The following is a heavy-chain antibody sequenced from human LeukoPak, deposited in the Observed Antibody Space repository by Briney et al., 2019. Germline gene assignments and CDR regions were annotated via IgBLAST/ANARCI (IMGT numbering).Heavy chain of an antibody. CDR1: GDSLSGSPYY. CDR2: LSYTRTT. CDR3: VRGVAAVFDH. V-gene: IGHV4-39*01. D-gene: IGHD6-19*01. J-gene: IGHJ4*02. Sequence: SETMSLTCTLSGDSLSGSPYYWGWLLQPPGMGLEWFGILSYTRTTHYKPSLNSRVTISADMAKNQFSMKMTTLIAADTAVYCCVRGVAAVFDHWGQGTLVTVSS.